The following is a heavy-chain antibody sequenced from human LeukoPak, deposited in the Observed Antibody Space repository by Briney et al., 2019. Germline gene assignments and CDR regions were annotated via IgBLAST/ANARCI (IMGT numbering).Heavy chain of an antibody. Sequence: GGSLRLSCAASGFTFTIYAMTWVRQAPGKGLEWVSAISGSGGSTYYADSVKGRFTISRDNSKNTLCLQMSSLRAEDTAVYYCAKEDLYGSVKWFDPWGQGTLVTVSS. V-gene: IGHV3-23*01. CDR3: AKEDLYGSVKWFDP. CDR2: ISGSGGST. D-gene: IGHD3-10*01. CDR1: GFTFTIYA. J-gene: IGHJ5*02.